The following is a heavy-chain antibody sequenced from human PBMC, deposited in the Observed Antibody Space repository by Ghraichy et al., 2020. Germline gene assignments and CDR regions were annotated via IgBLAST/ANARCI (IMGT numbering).Heavy chain of an antibody. CDR2: MNPNSGNT. D-gene: IGHD2-8*02. CDR1: EYTFTSYD. J-gene: IGHJ6*02. CDR3: ARGLVVDAILGTHYYSYGMDV. Sequence: ASVKVSCKASEYTFTSYDIHWVRQATGQGLEWMGWMNPNSGNTGYAQKFLGRVTMTRNTSISTAYMELSSLRSEDTAGYYCARGLVVDAILGTHYYSYGMDVWGQGTTVTVSS. V-gene: IGHV1-8*01.